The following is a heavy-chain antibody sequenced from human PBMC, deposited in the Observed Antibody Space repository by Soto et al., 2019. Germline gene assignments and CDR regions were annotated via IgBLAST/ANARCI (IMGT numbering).Heavy chain of an antibody. CDR3: ARDNPYDSSGYYDYFDY. V-gene: IGHV1-3*01. Sequence: GASVKVSCKASGYTFTSYAMHWVRQAPGQRLEWMGWINAGNGNTKYSQKFQGRVTITRDTSASTAYMELSSLRSEDTAVYYCARDNPYDSSGYYDYFDYWGQGTLVTVSS. CDR2: INAGNGNT. J-gene: IGHJ4*02. D-gene: IGHD3-22*01. CDR1: GYTFTSYA.